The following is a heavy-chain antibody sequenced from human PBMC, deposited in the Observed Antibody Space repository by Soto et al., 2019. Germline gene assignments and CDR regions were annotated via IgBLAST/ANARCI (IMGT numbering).Heavy chain of an antibody. Sequence: SETLSLTCTVSGGSISSSSYYWGWIRQPPGKGLEWIGSIYYSGSTYYNPSLKSRVTISVDTSKNQFSLKLSSVTAADTAVYYCARRSLAVAGTRVSYYYGVDVWGQGTMVTVSS. V-gene: IGHV4-39*01. J-gene: IGHJ6*02. CDR1: GGSISSSSYY. D-gene: IGHD6-19*01. CDR2: IYYSGST. CDR3: ARRSLAVAGTRVSYYYGVDV.